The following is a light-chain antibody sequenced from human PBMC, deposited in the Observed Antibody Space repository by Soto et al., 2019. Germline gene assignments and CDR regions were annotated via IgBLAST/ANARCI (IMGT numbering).Light chain of an antibody. Sequence: DIQMTQSPATLSASVGDRVTITCRASQSVRSWLAWYQQKPGTAPKLLIFDASRLESGVPSRFSGSASGTEFTLTISSLQPDDFATYYCQQYDNYPLTFG. CDR1: QSVRSW. V-gene: IGKV1-5*01. CDR3: QQYDNYPLT. CDR2: DAS. J-gene: IGKJ4*01.